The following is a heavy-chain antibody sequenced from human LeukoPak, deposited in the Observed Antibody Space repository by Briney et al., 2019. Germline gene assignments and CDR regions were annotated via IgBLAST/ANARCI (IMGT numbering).Heavy chain of an antibody. Sequence: SVKVSCKASGGTFGSYAISWVRQAPGQGLEWMGRIIPILGIANYAQKFQGRVMITADKSTSTAYMELSSLGSEDTAVYYCARGHDESVAGTSGFQHWGQGTLVTVSS. J-gene: IGHJ1*01. CDR3: ARGHDESVAGTSGFQH. CDR1: GGTFGSYA. D-gene: IGHD6-19*01. V-gene: IGHV1-69*04. CDR2: IIPILGIA.